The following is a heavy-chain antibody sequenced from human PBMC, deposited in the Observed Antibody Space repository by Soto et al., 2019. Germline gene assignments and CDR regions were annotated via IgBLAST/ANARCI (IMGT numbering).Heavy chain of an antibody. Sequence: QVQLVQSGAEVKKPGSSVKVSCKASGGTFTRYAFSWVRQAPGQGLEWVGGIIPTFGSGNYAQKFQGRLTISADKSTRTVHMELSSLRSEDTAVYYCATSRKEFVEFSYYGMDVWGQGTTVTVSS. D-gene: IGHD3-10*01. CDR3: ATSRKEFVEFSYYGMDV. V-gene: IGHV1-69*06. CDR1: GGTFTRYA. CDR2: IIPTFGSG. J-gene: IGHJ6*02.